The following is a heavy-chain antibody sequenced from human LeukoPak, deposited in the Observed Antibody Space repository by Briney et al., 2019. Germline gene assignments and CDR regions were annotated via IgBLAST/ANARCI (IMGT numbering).Heavy chain of an antibody. J-gene: IGHJ6*02. CDR2: INHSGST. D-gene: IGHD2-2*01. V-gene: IGHV4-34*01. CDR1: GGSFSGYY. Sequence: PSETLSLTCAVYGGSFSGYYWSWIRQPPGKGLEWIGEINHSGSTNYNPSLKSRVTISVDTSKNQFSLKLSSVTAADTAVYYCARADIVVVPVYGMDVWGQGTTVTVSS. CDR3: ARADIVVVPVYGMDV.